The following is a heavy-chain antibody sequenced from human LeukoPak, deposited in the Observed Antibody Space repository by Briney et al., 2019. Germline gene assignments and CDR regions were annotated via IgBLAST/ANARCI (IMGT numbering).Heavy chain of an antibody. D-gene: IGHD2-15*01. V-gene: IGHV3-49*04. J-gene: IGHJ4*02. CDR1: GFTFGDYA. Sequence: PGRSLRLSCTASGFTFGDYAMSWVRQAPGKGLEWVGFIRSKAYGGTTEYAASVQGRFTISRDDSKSIAYLQMNSLKTEDTAVYYCTRGSLYYFDYWGQGTLVTVSS. CDR3: TRGSLYYFDY. CDR2: IRSKAYGGTT.